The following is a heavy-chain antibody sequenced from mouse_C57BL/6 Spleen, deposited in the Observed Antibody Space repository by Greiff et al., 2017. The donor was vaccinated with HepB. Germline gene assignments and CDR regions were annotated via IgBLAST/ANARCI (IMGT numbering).Heavy chain of an antibody. V-gene: IGHV1-42*01. CDR1: GYSFTGYY. Sequence: VQLQQSGPELVKPGASVKISCKASGYSFTGYYMNWVKQSPEKSLEWIGAINPSTGGTTYNQKFKAQATLAVDKSSSTAYMQRKSLTSEDSAVYYCASGGEVYYLDYWGQGTTLTVSS. CDR3: ASGGEVYYLDY. J-gene: IGHJ2*01. D-gene: IGHD2-14*01. CDR2: INPSTGGT.